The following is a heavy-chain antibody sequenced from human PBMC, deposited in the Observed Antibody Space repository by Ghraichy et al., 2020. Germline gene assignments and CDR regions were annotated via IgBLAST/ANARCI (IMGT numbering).Heavy chain of an antibody. J-gene: IGHJ4*02. CDR1: GFTFSSYA. D-gene: IGHD6-6*01. CDR2: ISGSGGNT. Sequence: GGSLRLSCAASGFTFSSYAMSWVRQAPGKGLEWVSAISGSGGNTYYADSVKGRFTISRDNSKNTLYLQMNSLRAEDTAVYYCAKDRSGGSSSARTDYWGQGTLVTVSS. V-gene: IGHV3-23*01. CDR3: AKDRSGGSSSARTDY.